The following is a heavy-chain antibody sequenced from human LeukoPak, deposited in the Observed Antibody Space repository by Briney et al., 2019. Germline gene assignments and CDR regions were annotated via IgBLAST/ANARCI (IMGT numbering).Heavy chain of an antibody. Sequence: GGSLRLSCAASGFTFSSFGMHWVRQAPGKGPEWVAVVSYDGSKKFYGDSVKGRFTISRDNSKNTVYLQMNSLRAEDTALYYCAKERSTTTWYDHWGQGTLVTVSS. J-gene: IGHJ4*02. D-gene: IGHD2-2*01. CDR3: AKERSTTTWYDH. V-gene: IGHV3-30*18. CDR1: GFTFSSFG. CDR2: VSYDGSKK.